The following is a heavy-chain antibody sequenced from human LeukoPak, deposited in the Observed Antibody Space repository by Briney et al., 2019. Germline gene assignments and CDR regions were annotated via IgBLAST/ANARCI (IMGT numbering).Heavy chain of an antibody. D-gene: IGHD6-19*01. Sequence: PSETLSLTCTVSGYSISSGYYWGWIRQPPGKGLEWMGSIYHSGSTYYNPSLKNRVTISVDTSKNQFSLKLNSVTAADTAVYYCARQWLALRNFDYWGQGTLVTVSS. V-gene: IGHV4-38-2*02. CDR1: GYSISSGYY. J-gene: IGHJ4*02. CDR2: IYHSGST. CDR3: ARQWLALRNFDY.